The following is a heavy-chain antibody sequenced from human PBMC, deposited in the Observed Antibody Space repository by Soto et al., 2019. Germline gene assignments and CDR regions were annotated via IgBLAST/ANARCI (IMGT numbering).Heavy chain of an antibody. CDR2: IYYIGST. CDR3: ARFRDYMDV. J-gene: IGHJ6*03. Sequence: PSETLSLTCTVSAGSISSHYWSWIRQPPGKGLEWIGNIYYIGSTNYNPSLKSRVTISVDTSKNQFSLKLSSVTAADTAVYYCARFRDYMDVWGKGTTVT. V-gene: IGHV4-59*08. CDR1: AGSISSHY.